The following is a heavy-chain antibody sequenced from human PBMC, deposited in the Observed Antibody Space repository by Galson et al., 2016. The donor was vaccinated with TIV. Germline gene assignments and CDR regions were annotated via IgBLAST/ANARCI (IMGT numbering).Heavy chain of an antibody. CDR1: GGTFSSYV. CDR2: IIPMFGTA. D-gene: IGHD5-18*01. Sequence: SVKVSCKASGGTFSSYVIKWVRQAPGQGLEWMGEIIPMFGTANYALKFQGRVTITADESTSTAHMELSSLRSEDTAVYYCAKDRNTAFDTLYSYYGRDVWCQGTTVIVS. CDR3: AKDRNTAFDTLYSYYGRDV. J-gene: IGHJ6*02. V-gene: IGHV1-69*13.